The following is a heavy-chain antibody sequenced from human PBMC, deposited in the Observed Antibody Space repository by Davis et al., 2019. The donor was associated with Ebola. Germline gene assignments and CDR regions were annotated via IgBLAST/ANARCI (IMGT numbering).Heavy chain of an antibody. V-gene: IGHV3-30*02. D-gene: IGHD3-22*01. CDR2: IRYDGSNK. Sequence: GESLKISCAASGFTFSSYGMHWVRQAPGKGLEWVAFIRYDGSNKYYADSVKGRFTISRDNSKNSLYLQMNSLRDEDTAVYYCARGDSITMIVVSYYFDYWGQGTLVTVSS. CDR1: GFTFSSYG. J-gene: IGHJ4*02. CDR3: ARGDSITMIVVSYYFDY.